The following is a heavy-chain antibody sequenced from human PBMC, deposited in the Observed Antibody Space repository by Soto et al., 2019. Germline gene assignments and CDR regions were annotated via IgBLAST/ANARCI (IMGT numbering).Heavy chain of an antibody. CDR1: GFTFSRYS. D-gene: IGHD2-2*01. V-gene: IGHV3-48*01. J-gene: IGHJ4*02. CDR3: ASPVDCSTTSCIR. Sequence: EVQLVESGGGLVQPGGSLRLSCAASGFTFSRYSMNWVRQAPGKGLEWGSYISSSSSSIYYADAVKGRFTISRDNAKNSVHLQMNSLRAEDTAVYYCASPVDCSTTSCIRWAQGTLVTVSS. CDR2: ISSSSSSI.